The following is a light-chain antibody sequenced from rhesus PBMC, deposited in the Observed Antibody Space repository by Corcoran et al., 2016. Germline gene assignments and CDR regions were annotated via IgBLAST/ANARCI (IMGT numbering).Light chain of an antibody. CDR1: QSVSSY. V-gene: IGKV3-24*04. J-gene: IGKJ3*01. CDR2: GAS. Sequence: EIVMTQSPATLALSPGERATLSCRASQSVSSYLAWYQQQPGQAPRLLNDGASSRATGIPDRVSGSGAGTEFTLTLSSLEPEDVVVDFCLQSSNWPFTFGPGTKLDIK. CDR3: LQSSNWPFT.